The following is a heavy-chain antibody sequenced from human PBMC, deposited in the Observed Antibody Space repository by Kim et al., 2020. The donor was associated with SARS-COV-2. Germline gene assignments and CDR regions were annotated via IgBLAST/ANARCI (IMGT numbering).Heavy chain of an antibody. V-gene: IGHV3-48*02. CDR1: GFTFSSYS. D-gene: IGHD3-3*01. J-gene: IGHJ6*02. CDR3: ARDEGGITIFGVVMLGYYGVDV. Sequence: GGSLRLSCAASGFTFSSYSMNWVRQAPGKGLEWVSYISSSSSTIYYADSVKGRFTISRDNAKNSLYLQMNSLRDEDTAVYYCARDEGGITIFGVVMLGYYGVDVWGQGTTVTVSS. CDR2: ISSSSSTI.